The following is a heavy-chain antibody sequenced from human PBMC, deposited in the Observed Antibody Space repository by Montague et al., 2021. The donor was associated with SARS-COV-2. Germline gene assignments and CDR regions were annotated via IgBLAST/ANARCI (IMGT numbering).Heavy chain of an antibody. V-gene: IGHV4-4*07. CDR2: ISSSGGI. J-gene: IGHJ4*02. CDR3: ARQYIGYNRRFYY. D-gene: IGHD5-12*01. CDR1: GSISGYY. Sequence: SETLSLTCTVAGSISGYYWTGIRQSAGKGLEWIGRISSSGGIDYNASLKSRFTMSLDTSKIQLSLKLSSVTAADTAVYYCARQYIGYNRRFYYWGQGALVTLSP.